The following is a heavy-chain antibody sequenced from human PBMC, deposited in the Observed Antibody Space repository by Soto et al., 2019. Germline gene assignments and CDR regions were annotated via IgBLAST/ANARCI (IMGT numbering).Heavy chain of an antibody. CDR1: GFIFSGSA. V-gene: IGHV3-73*01. Sequence: EVQLVESGGGLVQPGGSLKLSCAASGFIFSGSAVHWVRQASGQGLEWVGRILSKAGNYATAYPASMKGRFTISRDDSENTAFLQINSLKTEDTAVYYCIRGESPYYYDYWGQGTLVAVSS. CDR3: IRGESPYYYDY. CDR2: ILSKAGNYAT. J-gene: IGHJ4*02.